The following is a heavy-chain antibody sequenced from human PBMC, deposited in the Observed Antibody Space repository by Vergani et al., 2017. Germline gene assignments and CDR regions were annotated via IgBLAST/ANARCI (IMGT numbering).Heavy chain of an antibody. CDR3: ARVGKRGYSGYDVGFDP. Sequence: QVQLVQSGAEVKKPGSSVKVSCKASGGTFSSYAISWVRQAPGQGLEWMGGIIPIFGTANYAQKFQGRVTITADESTSTAYMELSSLRSEDTAVYYCARVGKRGYSGYDVGFDPWGHGTLVTVSS. CDR2: IIPIFGTA. D-gene: IGHD5-12*01. V-gene: IGHV1-69*12. J-gene: IGHJ5*02. CDR1: GGTFSSYA.